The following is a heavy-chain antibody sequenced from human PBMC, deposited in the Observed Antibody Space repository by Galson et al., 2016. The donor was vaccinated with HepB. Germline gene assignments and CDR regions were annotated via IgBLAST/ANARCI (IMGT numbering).Heavy chain of an antibody. V-gene: IGHV1-46*01. Sequence: SVKVSCKASGYTLSFYYMHWVRQAPGQGLEWMGIINPSGSNFTSYAPKFQGRVTMTRDTSTSTVYMELSGLRSEDTAVYYCAKGADSGYDLGDYWGQGTLVTVSS. CDR3: AKGADSGYDLGDY. J-gene: IGHJ4*02. D-gene: IGHD5-12*01. CDR2: INPSGSNFT. CDR1: GYTLSFYY.